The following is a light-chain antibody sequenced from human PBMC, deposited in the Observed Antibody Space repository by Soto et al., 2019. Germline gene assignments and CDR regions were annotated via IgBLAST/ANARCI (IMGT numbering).Light chain of an antibody. CDR3: QQYATSPRT. CDR2: GAS. CDR1: QTVSSRY. J-gene: IGKJ1*01. V-gene: IGKV3-20*01. Sequence: EIVLTQSPGTLSFSPGESATLSCTADQTVSSRYLAWYQQKPGQAPRLLIYGASNRATGIPDRFSGSGSGTDFTLTITRLEPEDFAVYYCQQYATSPRTFGQGTKVDIK.